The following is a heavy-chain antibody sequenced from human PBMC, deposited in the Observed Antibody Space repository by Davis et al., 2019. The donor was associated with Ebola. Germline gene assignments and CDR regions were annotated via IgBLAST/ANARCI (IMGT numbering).Heavy chain of an antibody. CDR2: ISGSGGST. Sequence: PGGSLRLSCAASGFTFSSYAMSWVRQAPGQGLAWLSAISGSGGSTYYADSVKGRFTISRDNSKNTLYLQMNSLRAEDTAVYYCAKGGGPAGYWGQGTLVTVSS. CDR3: AKGGGPAGY. CDR1: GFTFSSYA. J-gene: IGHJ4*02. D-gene: IGHD2-15*01. V-gene: IGHV3-23*01.